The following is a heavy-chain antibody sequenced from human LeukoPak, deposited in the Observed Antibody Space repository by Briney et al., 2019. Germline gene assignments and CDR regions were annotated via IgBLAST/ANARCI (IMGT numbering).Heavy chain of an antibody. CDR2: INHSGTT. CDR1: GGSFSGYY. V-gene: IGHV4-34*01. CDR3: ARDQLGNNY. Sequence: SETLSLTCAVYGGSFSGYYWSWIRQPPGKGLEWIGEINHSGTTNYNPSLKSRVTISVDTSKNQFSLKLNSVTAADTAVYYCARDQLGNNYWGQGTLVTVSS. J-gene: IGHJ4*02. D-gene: IGHD2-2*01.